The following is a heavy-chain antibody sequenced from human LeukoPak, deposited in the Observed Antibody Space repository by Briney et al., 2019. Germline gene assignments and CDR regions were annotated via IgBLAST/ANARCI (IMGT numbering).Heavy chain of an antibody. CDR2: INPNSGGT. CDR1: GYTFTGYY. Sequence: ASVKVSCKASGYTFTGYYMHWVRQAPGQGLEWMGWINPNSGGTNYAQKLQGRVTMTTDTSTSTAYMELRSLRSDDTAVYYCARDRGLPGDYFDYWGQGTLVTVSS. D-gene: IGHD7-27*01. CDR3: ARDRGLPGDYFDY. V-gene: IGHV1-2*02. J-gene: IGHJ4*02.